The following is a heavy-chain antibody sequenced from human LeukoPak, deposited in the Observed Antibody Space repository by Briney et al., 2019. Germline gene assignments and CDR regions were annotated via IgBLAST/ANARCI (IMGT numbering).Heavy chain of an antibody. CDR2: VYYNGNT. D-gene: IGHD5-24*01. Sequence: PSETLSLTCTVSGDSITSSSSYWGWIRQPPGKGLEWVASVYYNGNTYYNPSLKSRVTISVDTSKNQFSLKLSSVTAADTAVYYCARRDGYFDYWGQGTLVTVSS. J-gene: IGHJ4*02. CDR1: GDSITSSSSY. V-gene: IGHV4-39*01. CDR3: ARRDGYFDY.